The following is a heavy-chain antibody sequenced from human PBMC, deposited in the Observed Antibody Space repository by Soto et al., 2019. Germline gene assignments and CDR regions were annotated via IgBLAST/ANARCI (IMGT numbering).Heavy chain of an antibody. J-gene: IGHJ5*02. D-gene: IGHD2-2*01. CDR2: IKQDGSEK. CDR3: ASGPKIGLYCSSTSCRAPDWFDP. Sequence: GGSLRLSCAASGFTFSSYWMSWVRQAPGKGLEWVANIKQDGSEKYYVDSVKGRFTISRDNAKNSLYLQMNSLRAEDTAVYYCASGPKIGLYCSSTSCRAPDWFDPWGQGTLVTVSS. CDR1: GFTFSSYW. V-gene: IGHV3-7*01.